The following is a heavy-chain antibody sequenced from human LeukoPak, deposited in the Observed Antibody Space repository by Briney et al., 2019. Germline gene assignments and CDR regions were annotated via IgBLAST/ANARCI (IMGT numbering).Heavy chain of an antibody. Sequence: SETLSLTCTVSGGSISSGGYYWSWIRQHPGKGLEWIGYIYYSGSTYYNPSLKSRVTISVDTSKNQFSLKLSSVTAADTAVYYCARVPTTVTTRGRAFDIWGQGTMVTVSS. D-gene: IGHD4-17*01. CDR1: GGSISSGGYY. J-gene: IGHJ3*02. CDR3: ARVPTTVTTRGRAFDI. CDR2: IYYSGST. V-gene: IGHV4-31*03.